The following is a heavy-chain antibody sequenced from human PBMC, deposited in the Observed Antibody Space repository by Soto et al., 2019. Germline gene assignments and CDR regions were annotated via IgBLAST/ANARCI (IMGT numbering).Heavy chain of an antibody. D-gene: IGHD3-10*01. CDR1: GGCISSGGYS. CDR2: IYPSGST. Sequence: SESLSLTCAVSGGCISSGGYSWSWIRQPPGKGLEWIGYIYPSGSTYYNPSLKSRVTISVDRSKNQFSLKLSSVTAADTAAYYCASDYGSGSYHLDYWGQGTMVTVSS. CDR3: ASDYGSGSYHLDY. V-gene: IGHV4-30-2*01. J-gene: IGHJ4*02.